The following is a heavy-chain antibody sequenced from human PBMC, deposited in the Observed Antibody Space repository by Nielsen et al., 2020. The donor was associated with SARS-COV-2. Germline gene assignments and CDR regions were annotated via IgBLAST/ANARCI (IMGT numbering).Heavy chain of an antibody. Sequence: GGSLRLSCAASGFTFSSYAMHWVRQAPGKGLEWVAVISYDGSNKYYADSVKGRFTISRDNSKNTLYLQMNSLRAEDTAVYYCARDHFTYYYYYGMDVWGQGTTVTVSS. V-gene: IGHV3-30-3*01. D-gene: IGHD2/OR15-2a*01. CDR2: ISYDGSNK. CDR1: GFTFSSYA. CDR3: ARDHFTYYYYYGMDV. J-gene: IGHJ6*02.